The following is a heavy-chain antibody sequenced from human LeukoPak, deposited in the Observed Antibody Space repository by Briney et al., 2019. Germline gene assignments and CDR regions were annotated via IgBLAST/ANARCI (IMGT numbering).Heavy chain of an antibody. CDR1: GDNVSSNSAA. D-gene: IGHD1-26*01. CDR3: ARGRPLVGATQNAFDI. J-gene: IGHJ3*02. V-gene: IGHV6-1*01. CDR2: TYYRSKWSN. Sequence: SQILSLTCAISGDNVSSNSAAWNWIRQSPSRGLEWLGRTYYRSKWSNNYAVSVRGRITINPDTSKNQLFLQLNSVTPEDTAVYYCARGRPLVGATQNAFDIWGQGTMVTVSS.